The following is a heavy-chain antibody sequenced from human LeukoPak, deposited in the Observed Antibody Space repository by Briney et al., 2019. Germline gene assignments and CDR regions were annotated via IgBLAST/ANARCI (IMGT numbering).Heavy chain of an antibody. CDR2: IYYIRNT. Sequence: SETLSPTCTASGGSVGSAGYYWSWIRQPPGGGLEWIGYIYYIRNTNYNPALKSRVTMSLDPSKDQFSLKLNSVTAADTAVYYCARTQSQSGSYRYYFGYWGQGTLVTVSS. CDR1: GGSVGSAGYY. D-gene: IGHD1-26*01. J-gene: IGHJ4*02. V-gene: IGHV4-61*08. CDR3: ARTQSQSGSYRYYFGY.